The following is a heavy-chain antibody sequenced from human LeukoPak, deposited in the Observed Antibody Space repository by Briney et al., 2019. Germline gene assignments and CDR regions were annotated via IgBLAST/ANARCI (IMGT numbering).Heavy chain of an antibody. J-gene: IGHJ4*02. Sequence: SETLSLTCTVSGYSISSGYYWGWIRQPPGKGLEWIGSIYYSGSTYYNPSLKSRVTISVDTSKNQFSLKLSSVTAADTAVYYCARVIATVPFKARYKGPFDYWGQGTLVTVSS. CDR2: IYYSGST. CDR1: GYSISSGYY. D-gene: IGHD4-11*01. V-gene: IGHV4-38-2*02. CDR3: ARVIATVPFKARYKGPFDY.